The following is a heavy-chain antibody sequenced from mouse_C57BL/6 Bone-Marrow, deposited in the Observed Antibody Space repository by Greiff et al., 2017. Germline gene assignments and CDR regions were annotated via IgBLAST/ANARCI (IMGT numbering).Heavy chain of an antibody. V-gene: IGHV1-85*01. D-gene: IGHD6-1*01. CDR1: GYTFTSSD. CDR2: IYPRDGST. J-gene: IGHJ2*01. Sequence: QVQLKQSGPELVKPGASVKLSCKASGYTFTSSDLNWLKQRPGQGLAWIGWIYPRDGSTKYNEKFKGKATLTVDTSSSTSYMELHSLTSEDSAVYFCARSAFCDYRGQGTTLTVSS. CDR3: ARSAFCDY.